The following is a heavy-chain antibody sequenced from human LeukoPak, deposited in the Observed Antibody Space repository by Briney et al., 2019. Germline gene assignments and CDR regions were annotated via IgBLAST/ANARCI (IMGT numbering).Heavy chain of an antibody. CDR2: LSTYNGKT. CDR1: GYTFSNYG. J-gene: IGHJ4*02. V-gene: IGHV1-18*01. CDR3: ARSYIVVVPGAMDY. D-gene: IGHD2-2*01. Sequence: ASVKVSCKTSGYTFSNYGISWVRQAPGQGLEWMAWLSTYNGKTSYAQKFQGRVTMTTDTFTSTAYMELRSLRSDDTAVYYCARSYIVVVPGAMDYWGQGTLVTVSS.